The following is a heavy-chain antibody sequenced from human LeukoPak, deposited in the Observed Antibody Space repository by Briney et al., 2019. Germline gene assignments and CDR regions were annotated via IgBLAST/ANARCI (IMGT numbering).Heavy chain of an antibody. CDR2: ISGSGGST. CDR3: GKGMQHLDY. V-gene: IGHV3-23*01. J-gene: IGHJ4*02. D-gene: IGHD6-13*01. Sequence: GGSLRLSCAAFGFTFSSYAMSWVRQAPGKGLEWVSGISGSGGSTYYADSVKGRFTISRDSSKNTLYLQMNSLRVEDTAVYYCGKGMQHLDYWGQGTLVTVSS. CDR1: GFTFSSYA.